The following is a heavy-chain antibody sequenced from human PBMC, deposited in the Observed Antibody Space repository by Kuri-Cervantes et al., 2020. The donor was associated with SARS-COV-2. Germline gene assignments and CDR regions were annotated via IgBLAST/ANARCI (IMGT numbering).Heavy chain of an antibody. CDR1: GFTFDDYG. Sequence: GGSLRLSCAASGFTFDDYGMSWVRQAPGKGLEWVANIKQDGSEKYYVDSVKGRFTISRDNAKNSLYLQMNSLRAEDTAVYYCARDRSFTPDYWGQGTLVTVSS. V-gene: IGHV3-7*01. CDR3: ARDRSFTPDY. J-gene: IGHJ4*02. CDR2: IKQDGSEK. D-gene: IGHD3-10*01.